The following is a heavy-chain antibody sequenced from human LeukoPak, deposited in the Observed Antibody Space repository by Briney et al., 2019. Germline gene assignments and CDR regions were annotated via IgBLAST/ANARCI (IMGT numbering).Heavy chain of an antibody. D-gene: IGHD3/OR15-3a*01. CDR1: GYSFTTFH. V-gene: IGHV1-8*03. CDR2: VNPDTGNT. Sequence: ASVKVSCKAAGYSFTTFHINWVRQAPGQGPEWMGWVNPDTGNTGLAQKFQGRVTITQNSSVTTVYMELSSLTSEDTAVYYCARRGLVAGIYDLVYGFDLWGQGTMVTVSS. J-gene: IGHJ3*01. CDR3: ARRGLVAGIYDLVYGFDL.